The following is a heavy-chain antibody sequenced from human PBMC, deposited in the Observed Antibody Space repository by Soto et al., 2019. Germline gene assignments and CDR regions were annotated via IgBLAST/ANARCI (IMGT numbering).Heavy chain of an antibody. CDR2: ISYDGSNK. CDR3: VCSVHIVVVTAPMDV. J-gene: IGHJ6*02. Sequence: QVQLVESGGGVVQPGRSLRLSCAASGFTFSSYGMHWVRQAPGKGLEWVAVISYDGSNKYYADSVKGRFTISRDNSKNTLYLQMNSLRAEDTAVYYCVCSVHIVVVTAPMDVWGQGTTVXVSS. D-gene: IGHD2-21*02. CDR1: GFTFSSYG. V-gene: IGHV3-30*03.